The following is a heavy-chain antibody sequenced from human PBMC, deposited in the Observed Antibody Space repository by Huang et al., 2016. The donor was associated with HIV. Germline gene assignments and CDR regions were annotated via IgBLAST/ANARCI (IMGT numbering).Heavy chain of an antibody. J-gene: IGHJ4*02. CDR2: IYHGGTT. Sequence: QLQLQESGPGLVKPSETLSLTCTVSRGAITRSGFYWGWIRQSPGKGLEWIGSIYHGGTTYYNPSLKSRVTISVDTSKNQFSLKRSSVTAADTAVYYCARHYTMTTVITDEYFFDYWGQGSLVTVSS. D-gene: IGHD4-17*01. CDR3: ARHYTMTTVITDEYFFDY. CDR1: RGAITRSGFY. V-gene: IGHV4-39*01.